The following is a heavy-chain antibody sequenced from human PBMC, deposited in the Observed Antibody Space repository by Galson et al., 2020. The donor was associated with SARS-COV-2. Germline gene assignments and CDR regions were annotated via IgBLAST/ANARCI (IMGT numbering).Heavy chain of an antibody. D-gene: IGHD4-17*01. V-gene: IGHV3-23*01. CDR2: ISGGGGST. J-gene: IGHJ4*02. CDR3: AKDRGNDYGDQLDF. CDR1: GFTFSRYA. Sequence: GESLTISCAASGFTFSRYATAWVRQAPGKGLEWVSGISGGGGSTYYADSVKGRFTISRDISQNTVYLQMSSLRAEDTAVYYCAKDRGNDYGDQLDFWGQGTQVTVSS.